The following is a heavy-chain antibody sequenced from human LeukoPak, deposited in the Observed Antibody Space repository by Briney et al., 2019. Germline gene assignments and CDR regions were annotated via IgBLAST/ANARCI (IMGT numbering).Heavy chain of an antibody. CDR2: INSDGSST. J-gene: IGHJ4*02. V-gene: IGHV3-74*01. CDR1: GFTFSSYW. CDR3: ALSRYDYVWGSYRYDY. D-gene: IGHD3-16*02. Sequence: GGSLRLSCAASGFTFSSYWMHWVRQAPGKGLVWVSPINSDGSSTSYADSVKGRFTISRDNAKNTLYLQMNSLRAEDTAVYYCALSRYDYVWGSYRYDYWGQGTLVTVSS.